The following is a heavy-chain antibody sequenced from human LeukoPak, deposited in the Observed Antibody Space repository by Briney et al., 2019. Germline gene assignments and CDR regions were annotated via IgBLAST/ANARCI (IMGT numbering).Heavy chain of an antibody. CDR3: ATISSYDSSGYYY. CDR2: IYPGDSDT. CDR1: GYSFTSHW. J-gene: IGHJ4*02. V-gene: IGHV5-51*01. D-gene: IGHD3-22*01. Sequence: GESLKISCKGSGYSFTSHWIGWVRQMPGKGLGWMGIIYPGDSDTRYSPSFQGQVTISADKSISTAYLQWSSLKASDTAMYYCATISSYDSSGYYYWGQGTLVTVSS.